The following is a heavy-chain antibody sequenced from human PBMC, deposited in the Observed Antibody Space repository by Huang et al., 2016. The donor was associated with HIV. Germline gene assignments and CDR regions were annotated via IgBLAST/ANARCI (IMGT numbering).Heavy chain of an antibody. Sequence: QVQLVQSGAEVKNPGASVRVSCKASGYTFTDSNIHWVRQAPGQVLEWMGRINPKRGSKLYAQRFQGRNTVTRDTTISTGHMDMRRIQSDDTAVYFCARDWSFGSSTSPADWGQGTLVTVSS. V-gene: IGHV1-2*02. CDR3: ARDWSFGSSTSPAD. CDR1: GYTFTDSN. CDR2: INPKRGSK. J-gene: IGHJ4*02. D-gene: IGHD6-6*01.